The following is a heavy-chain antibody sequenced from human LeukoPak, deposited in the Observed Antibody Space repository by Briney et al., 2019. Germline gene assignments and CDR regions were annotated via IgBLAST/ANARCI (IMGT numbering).Heavy chain of an antibody. J-gene: IGHJ5*02. Sequence: ASVKVSCKASGYTFTSYYIHWVRQAPGQGLEWMGWIYPSSGGTNYAQKFQGRVTVTRDTSISTVYLDLSGLTSDDTAMYYCARVRPCTAATCYRWFDPWGQGTLVTVSS. CDR2: IYPSSGGT. V-gene: IGHV1-2*02. CDR1: GYTFTSYY. D-gene: IGHD2-2*01. CDR3: ARVRPCTAATCYRWFDP.